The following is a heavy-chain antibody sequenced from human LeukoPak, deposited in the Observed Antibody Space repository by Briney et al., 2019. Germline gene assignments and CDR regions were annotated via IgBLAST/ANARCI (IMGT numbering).Heavy chain of an antibody. CDR1: GGTFSSYA. CDR3: ARDAPSRGMDV. V-gene: IGHV1-18*01. J-gene: IGHJ6*02. Sequence: ASVKVSCKASGGTFSSYAISWVRQAPGQGLEWMGWISAYNGNTNYAQKLQGRVTMTTDTSTSTAYMELRSLRSDDTAVYYCARDAPSRGMDVWGQGTTVTVSS. CDR2: ISAYNGNT.